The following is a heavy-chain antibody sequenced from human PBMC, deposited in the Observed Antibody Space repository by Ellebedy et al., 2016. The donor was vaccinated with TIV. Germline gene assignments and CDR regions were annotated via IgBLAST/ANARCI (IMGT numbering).Heavy chain of an antibody. D-gene: IGHD3-10*01. V-gene: IGHV4-39*01. CDR3: ARHAQLYGSGSYSLRGGGIFDY. Sequence: SETLSLXXTVSGGSISSSSYYWGWIRQPPGKGLEWIGSIYYSGSTYYNPSLKSRVTISVDTSKNQFSLKLSSVTAADTAVYYCARHAQLYGSGSYSLRGGGIFDYWGQGTLVTVSS. CDR2: IYYSGST. J-gene: IGHJ4*02. CDR1: GGSISSSSYY.